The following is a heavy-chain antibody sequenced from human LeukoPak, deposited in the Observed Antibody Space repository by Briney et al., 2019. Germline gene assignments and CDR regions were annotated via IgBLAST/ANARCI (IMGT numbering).Heavy chain of an antibody. CDR3: AREGRNDYVYFDH. CDR2: INYSGST. V-gene: IGHV4-59*01. CDR1: GGSISSYY. J-gene: IGHJ4*02. Sequence: SETLSLTCTVSGGSISSYYWSWIRQPPGKGLEWIGYINYSGSTNYNPSLKSRVTMSVDMSKNQFSLKLSSVTAADTAMYYCAREGRNDYVYFDHWGQGSLVTVSS. D-gene: IGHD4-17*01.